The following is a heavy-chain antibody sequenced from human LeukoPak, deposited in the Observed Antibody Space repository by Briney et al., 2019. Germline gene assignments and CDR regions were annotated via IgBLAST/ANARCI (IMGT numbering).Heavy chain of an antibody. V-gene: IGHV3-7*03. Sequence: GALRLSCAASGFTFSSYWMNWARQAPGKGLEWVASINHNGNVNYYVDSVKGRFTISRDNAKNSLYLQMSNLRAEDTAVYFCARGGGLDVWGQGATVTVSS. CDR2: INHNGNVN. CDR1: GFTFSSYW. J-gene: IGHJ6*02. CDR3: ARGGGLDV. D-gene: IGHD3-16*01.